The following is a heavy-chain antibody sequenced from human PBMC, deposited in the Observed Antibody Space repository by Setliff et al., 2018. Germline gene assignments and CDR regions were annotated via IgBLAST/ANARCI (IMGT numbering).Heavy chain of an antibody. CDR1: GGSISSGSYY. Sequence: SETLSLTCSVSGGSISSGSYYWGWIRQSPGKGLEWIGSMYYSGSTYYNPSLKGRVTLSVDTTKNQFSLKLTSMTASDTAIYYCARHRGRPSSGTCFDYWGQGTPVTVSS. CDR2: MYYSGST. J-gene: IGHJ4*02. D-gene: IGHD1-1*01. CDR3: ARHRGRPSSGTCFDY. V-gene: IGHV4-39*07.